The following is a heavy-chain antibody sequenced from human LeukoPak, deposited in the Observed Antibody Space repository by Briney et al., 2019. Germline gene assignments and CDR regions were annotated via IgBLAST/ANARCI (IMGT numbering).Heavy chain of an antibody. CDR3: ARVGSDKRFLEWLLWLRYFDY. J-gene: IGHJ4*02. V-gene: IGHV4-39*07. CDR2: INHSGST. Sequence: SETLFLTCTVSGGSISSSSYYWGWIRQPPGKGLEWIGEINHSGSTNYNPSLKSRVTISVDTSKNQFSLKLSSVTAADTAVYYCARVGSDKRFLEWLLWLRYFDYWGQGTLVTVSS. D-gene: IGHD3-3*01. CDR1: GGSISSSSYY.